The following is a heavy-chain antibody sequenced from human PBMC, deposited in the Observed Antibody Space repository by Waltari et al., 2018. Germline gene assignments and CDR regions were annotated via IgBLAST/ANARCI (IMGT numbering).Heavy chain of an antibody. CDR1: GYSISSGYY. CDR2: IYHSGST. D-gene: IGHD1-26*01. CDR3: ARDSGSYYGSDY. Sequence: QVQLQESGPGLVKPSETLSLTCAVSGYSISSGYYWGWIRQPPGKGLEWIGSIYHSGSTYYNPSLKSRVTISVDTSKNQFSLKLSSVTAADTAVYYCARDSGSYYGSDYWGQGTLVTVSS. J-gene: IGHJ4*02. V-gene: IGHV4-38-2*02.